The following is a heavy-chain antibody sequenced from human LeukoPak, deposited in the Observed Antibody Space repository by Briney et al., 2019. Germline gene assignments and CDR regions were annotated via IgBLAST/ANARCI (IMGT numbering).Heavy chain of an antibody. V-gene: IGHV1-69*13. D-gene: IGHD2-21*02. Sequence: ASVKVSCKASGGTFSSYAISWVRQAPGQGLEWMGGIIPIFGTANYAQKFQGRVTITADESTSTAYMELSSLRSEDTAAYYCARRARGGDRRGYGMDVWGQGTTVTVSS. J-gene: IGHJ6*02. CDR2: IIPIFGTA. CDR3: ARRARGGDRRGYGMDV. CDR1: GGTFSSYA.